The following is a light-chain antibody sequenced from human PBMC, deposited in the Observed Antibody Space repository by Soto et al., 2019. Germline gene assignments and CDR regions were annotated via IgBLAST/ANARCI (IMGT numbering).Light chain of an antibody. CDR2: DND. V-gene: IGLV1-51*01. Sequence: VLTQPASVSAAPGQRVTVSCSGSSSNIGNTYVSWYQQLPGTAPKLLIYDNDKRPSGILDRFSGSKSGTSATLDITGHQTGDEADYYCGTWDNSLNTYVFGSGTKVTVL. CDR1: SSNIGNTY. CDR3: GTWDNSLNTYV. J-gene: IGLJ1*01.